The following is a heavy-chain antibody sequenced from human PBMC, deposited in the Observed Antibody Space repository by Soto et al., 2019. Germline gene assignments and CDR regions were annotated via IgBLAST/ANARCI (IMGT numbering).Heavy chain of an antibody. D-gene: IGHD4-17*01. CDR2: IFHTGST. CDR1: GDSLSSGGYS. V-gene: IGHV4-30-2*01. CDR3: ARDDFGGRHNWFDP. Sequence: PSETLSLTCAVSGDSLSSGGYSWSWIRQPPGKGLEWIGYIFHTGSTYYNPSLKSRVTMSVDSSKNQFSLKVNSVTAADTAVYFCARDDFGGRHNWFDPWGQGILVTVSS. J-gene: IGHJ5*02.